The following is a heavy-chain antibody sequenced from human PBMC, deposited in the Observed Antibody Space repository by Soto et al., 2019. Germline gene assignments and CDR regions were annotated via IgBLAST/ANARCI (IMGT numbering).Heavy chain of an antibody. V-gene: IGHV3-21*01. CDR2: ISSSSSYI. CDR1: GFTFRSYS. CDR3: ARGLAAAGTLDY. D-gene: IGHD6-13*01. J-gene: IGHJ4*02. Sequence: EVQLVESGGGLVKPGGSLRLSCAASGFTFRSYSMNWVRQAPGKGLEWVSSISSSSSYIYYADSVKGRFTISRDNAKNSLYLQMNSLRAEDTAVYYCARGLAAAGTLDYWGQGTLVTVSS.